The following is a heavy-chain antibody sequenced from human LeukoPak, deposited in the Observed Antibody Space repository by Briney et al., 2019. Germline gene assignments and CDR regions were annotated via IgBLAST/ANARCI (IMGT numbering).Heavy chain of an antibody. V-gene: IGHV3-30*18. CDR3: ANDYYDSSGSSLLDY. CDR1: GFTFSSYG. Sequence: GSLRLSCAASGFTFSSYGMHWVRQAPGKGLEWVAVISYDGSNKYYADSVKGRFTISRDNSKNTLYLQMNSLRAEDTAVYYCANDYYDSSGSSLLDYWGQGTLVTVSS. J-gene: IGHJ4*02. D-gene: IGHD3-22*01. CDR2: ISYDGSNK.